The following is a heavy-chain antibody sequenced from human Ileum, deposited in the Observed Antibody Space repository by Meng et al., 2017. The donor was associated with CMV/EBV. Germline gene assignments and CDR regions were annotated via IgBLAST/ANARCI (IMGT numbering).Heavy chain of an antibody. Sequence: GESLKISCAASGFTFSSYSMNWVRQAPGKGLEWVSSISSSSSYIYYADSVKGRFTISRDNAKNSLYLQMNSLRAEDTAVYYCARGHCSSTSCYYYFDYWGQGTLVTVSS. V-gene: IGHV3-21*01. CDR3: ARGHCSSTSCYYYFDY. J-gene: IGHJ4*02. CDR1: GFTFSSYS. CDR2: ISSSSSYI. D-gene: IGHD2-2*01.